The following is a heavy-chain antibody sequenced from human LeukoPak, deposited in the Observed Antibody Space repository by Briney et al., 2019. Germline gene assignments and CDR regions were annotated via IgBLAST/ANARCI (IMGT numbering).Heavy chain of an antibody. CDR3: ARVASGSYYYYGMDV. Sequence: SVKVSCKASGGTFSSYAISWVRQAPGQGLEWMGRIIPILGIANYAQKFQGRVTITADKSTSTAYMELSSLRSEDTAVYYRARVASGSYYYYGMDVWGQGTTVTVSS. J-gene: IGHJ6*02. CDR2: IIPILGIA. D-gene: IGHD3-22*01. CDR1: GGTFSSYA. V-gene: IGHV1-69*04.